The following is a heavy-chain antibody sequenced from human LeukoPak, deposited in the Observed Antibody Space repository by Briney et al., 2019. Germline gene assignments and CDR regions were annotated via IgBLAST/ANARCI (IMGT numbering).Heavy chain of an antibody. D-gene: IGHD3-22*01. V-gene: IGHV3-48*03. CDR3: ARLYQHDSSTSRPVDY. CDR1: GFTFSSYE. J-gene: IGHJ4*02. Sequence: GGSLRLSCAASGFTFSSYEMNWVRQAPGKELEWVSVIYTGGGRYYADSVKGRFTISRDDAKNSLYLQMNGLRAEDTAVYYCARLYQHDSSTSRPVDYWGQGTLVSVSS. CDR2: IYTGGGR.